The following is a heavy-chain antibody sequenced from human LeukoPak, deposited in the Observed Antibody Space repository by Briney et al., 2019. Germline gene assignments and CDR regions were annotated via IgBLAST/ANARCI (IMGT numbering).Heavy chain of an antibody. V-gene: IGHV3-23*01. D-gene: IGHD2-2*01. CDR2: ISGSGSST. J-gene: IGHJ4*02. CDR1: GFTFSSYA. Sequence: GGSLRLSCAASGFTFSSYAMSWVRQGPGKGLEWVSTISGSGSSTDYADSVKGRFTISRDNSKNTLYLQINSLRAEDTAIYYCAKVREGVVVVPAAPVDFWGQGTLVTVSS. CDR3: AKVREGVVVVPAAPVDF.